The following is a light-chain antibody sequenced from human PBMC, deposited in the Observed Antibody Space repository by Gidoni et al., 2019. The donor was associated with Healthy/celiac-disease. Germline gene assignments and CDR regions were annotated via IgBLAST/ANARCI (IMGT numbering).Light chain of an antibody. CDR1: QSVSSN. CDR3: QQYNNWPWT. Sequence: EIVMTQSPATLSVSPGERATLSCRASQSVSSNLAWYQQKPGQAPRLLIYGASTRATGIPARFSGSGSGTEFTLTISSLQSEDFAVYYCQQYNNWPWTFXQXTKVESK. J-gene: IGKJ1*01. V-gene: IGKV3-15*01. CDR2: GAS.